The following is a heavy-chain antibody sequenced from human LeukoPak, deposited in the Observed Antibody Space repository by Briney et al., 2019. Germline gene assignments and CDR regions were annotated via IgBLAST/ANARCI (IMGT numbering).Heavy chain of an antibody. CDR3: AKPRANDFWSPRRGFDP. CDR2: IKQDGSEK. D-gene: IGHD3-3*01. Sequence: GGSLRLSCAASGFTFSSYWMSWVRQAPGKGLEWVANIKQDGSEKYYVDSVKGQFTISRDNAKNTLYLQMNSLRAEDTAVYYCAKPRANDFWSPRRGFDPWGQGTLVTVSS. V-gene: IGHV3-7*03. J-gene: IGHJ5*02. CDR1: GFTFSSYW.